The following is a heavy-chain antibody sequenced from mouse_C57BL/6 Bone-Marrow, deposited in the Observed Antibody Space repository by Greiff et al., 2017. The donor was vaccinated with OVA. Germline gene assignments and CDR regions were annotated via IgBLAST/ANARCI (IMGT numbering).Heavy chain of an antibody. CDR3: AITRDY. V-gene: IGHV14-2*01. Sequence: EVQLQQSGAELVKPGASVKLSCTASGFNIKDYYMHWVKQRPEQGLEWIGRIDPEDGETKYAPKFQCKATITADTSSTTAYLQLSSLTSEDTAVYYCAITRDYWGQGTSVTVSS. CDR2: IDPEDGET. J-gene: IGHJ4*01. CDR1: GFNIKDYY.